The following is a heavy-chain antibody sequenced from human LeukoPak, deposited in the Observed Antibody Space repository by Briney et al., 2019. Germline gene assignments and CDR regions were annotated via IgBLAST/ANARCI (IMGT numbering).Heavy chain of an antibody. CDR3: ARNTARRWLLHSAIDY. D-gene: IGHD3-22*01. CDR2: ISSSGSTI. J-gene: IGHJ4*02. Sequence: GGSLRLSCAASGFTFSSYEMNWVRQAPGKGLEWVSYISSSGSTIYYADSVKGRFTISRDNARNSLYLQMNSLRAEDTAVYYCARNTARRWLLHSAIDYWGQGTLVTVSS. CDR1: GFTFSSYE. V-gene: IGHV3-48*03.